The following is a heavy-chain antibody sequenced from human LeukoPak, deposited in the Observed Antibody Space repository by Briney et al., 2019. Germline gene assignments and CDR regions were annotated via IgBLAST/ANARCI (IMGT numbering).Heavy chain of an antibody. V-gene: IGHV4-34*01. CDR1: GGSFSGYY. Sequence: SETLSLTCAVYGGSFSGYYWSWIRQPPGKGLEWIGEINHSGSTNYNPSLKSRVTISVDTSKNQFSLKLSSVTAADTAVYYCARSRMVVRTGGPAPNFDYWGQGTLVTVSS. D-gene: IGHD2-15*01. CDR2: INHSGST. CDR3: ARSRMVVRTGGPAPNFDY. J-gene: IGHJ4*02.